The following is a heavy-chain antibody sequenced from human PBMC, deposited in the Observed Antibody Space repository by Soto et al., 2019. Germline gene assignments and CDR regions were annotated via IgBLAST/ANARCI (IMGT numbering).Heavy chain of an antibody. CDR1: GDSVSKYY. CDR2: IYTTRSP. D-gene: IGHD4-17*01. CDR3: ARSPAYGDYANLDT. V-gene: IGHV4-4*07. J-gene: IGHJ5*02. Sequence: QVQLQESGPGLVKPSETLSLTCTVSGDSVSKYYWNWIRQPAGKGLEWLGRIYTTRSPNYNPSLKSRVPMSVDTSKNHFSIKLNLSSVTAADTAVYYCARSPAYGDYANLDTWGQGTLVTVSS.